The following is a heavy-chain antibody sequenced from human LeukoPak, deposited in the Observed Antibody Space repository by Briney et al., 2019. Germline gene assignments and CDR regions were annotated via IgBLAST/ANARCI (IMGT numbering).Heavy chain of an antibody. D-gene: IGHD6-19*01. J-gene: IGHJ3*02. CDR2: ISGSGAGT. CDR1: GFTFSRYA. V-gene: IGHV3-23*01. CDR3: AKVVAGTYDAFDI. Sequence: GGSLRLSCAASGFTFSRYAMSWVRQAPGKGLEWVSAISGSGAGTYYTDSVKGRFTISRDTSKNTLFLQMNSLRAEDTAVYYCAKVVAGTYDAFDIWGQGTMVTVSS.